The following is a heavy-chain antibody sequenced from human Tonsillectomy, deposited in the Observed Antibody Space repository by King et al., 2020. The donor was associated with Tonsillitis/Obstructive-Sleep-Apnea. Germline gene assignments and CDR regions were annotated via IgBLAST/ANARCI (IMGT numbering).Heavy chain of an antibody. CDR2: ITSSSSYI. V-gene: IGHV3-21*01. D-gene: IGHD1-14*01. J-gene: IGHJ3*02. Sequence: VQLVESGGGLVKPGGSLRLSCAASGFTFSSYSMNWVRQAPGKGLEWVSSITSSSSYIFYADSVKGRFTISRDNAKNSLYLQMNSLRAEDTAVYYCAKTSRALTPGHMDPVDILERGTMVTV. CDR1: GFTFSSYS. CDR3: AKTSRALTPGHMDPVDI.